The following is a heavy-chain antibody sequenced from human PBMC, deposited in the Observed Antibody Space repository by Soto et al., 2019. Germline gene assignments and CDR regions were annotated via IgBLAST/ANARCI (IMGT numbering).Heavy chain of an antibody. Sequence: GGSLRLSCAASGFTFSSYSMNWIRQAPGKGLEWVSYISSSSSTIYYADSVKGRFTISRDNAKNSLYLQMNSLRDEDTAVYFCARESRFLEWLSLNWFDPWGQGTLVTVSS. D-gene: IGHD3-3*01. CDR1: GFTFSSYS. V-gene: IGHV3-48*02. J-gene: IGHJ5*02. CDR2: ISSSSSTI. CDR3: ARESRFLEWLSLNWFDP.